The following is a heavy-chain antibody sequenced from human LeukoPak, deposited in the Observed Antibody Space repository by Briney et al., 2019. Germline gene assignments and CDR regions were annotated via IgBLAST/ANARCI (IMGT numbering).Heavy chain of an antibody. V-gene: IGHV4-39*07. Sequence: SETLSLTCTVSGGSISSSSYYWGWIRQPPGKGLEWIGSIYYSGSTYYNLSLKSRVTISVDTSKNQFSLKLSSVTAADTAVYYCASNNWSDKVIWGQGTMVTVSS. J-gene: IGHJ3*02. CDR2: IYYSGST. D-gene: IGHD1-20*01. CDR3: ASNNWSDKVI. CDR1: GGSISSSSYY.